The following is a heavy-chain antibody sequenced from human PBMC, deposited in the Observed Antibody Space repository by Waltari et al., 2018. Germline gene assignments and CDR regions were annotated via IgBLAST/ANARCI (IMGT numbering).Heavy chain of an antibody. J-gene: IGHJ4*02. Sequence: EVQLLESGGGLVQPGGSLRLSCAASGFTFSIYALTWVRRAPGKGLEWVSSITMSGGKTYYADSVKGRFTISRDNSKNTLYLQMNSLRAEDTAVYYCAKGRSGYDYWSGYYQFDYWGQGTLVTVSS. V-gene: IGHV3-23*01. CDR3: AKGRSGYDYWSGYYQFDY. D-gene: IGHD3-3*01. CDR2: ITMSGGKT. CDR1: GFTFSIYA.